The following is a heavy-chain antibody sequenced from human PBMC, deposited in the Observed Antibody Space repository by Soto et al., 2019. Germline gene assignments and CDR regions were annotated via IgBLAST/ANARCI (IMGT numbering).Heavy chain of an antibody. Sequence: GGSLRLSCAASEFTFSGRSVHWVRQAPGKGLVWVSGIDKVGTDSAYADSVKGRFTSSRDNAKNTVYLQMNSLRVEDTAVYYCARGWFGPDVWGKGTTVTVSS. CDR1: EFTFSGRS. CDR3: ARGWFGPDV. V-gene: IGHV3-74*01. J-gene: IGHJ6*04. CDR2: IDKVGTDS. D-gene: IGHD3-10*01.